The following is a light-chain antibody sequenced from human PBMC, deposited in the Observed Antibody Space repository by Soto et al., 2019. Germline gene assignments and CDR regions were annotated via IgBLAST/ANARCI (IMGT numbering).Light chain of an antibody. Sequence: QSVLTQPPSVSGAPGQRVTISCTGSSSNIGAGYDVHWYQQLPGTAPKLLIYGNSNPPSGVPDRFSGSKSGTSASLAITKLQAEDEADYYCQSYDSSLSVVFGGGTKLTVL. CDR3: QSYDSSLSVV. CDR2: GNS. V-gene: IGLV1-40*01. CDR1: SSNIGAGYD. J-gene: IGLJ2*01.